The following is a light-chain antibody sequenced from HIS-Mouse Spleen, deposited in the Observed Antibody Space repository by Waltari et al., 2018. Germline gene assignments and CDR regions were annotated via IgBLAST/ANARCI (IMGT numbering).Light chain of an antibody. CDR1: SSDVGGYNY. Sequence: QSALTQPASVSGSPGQSITISCTGTSSDVGGYNYVSWYQQHPGKAPKLMIYEVSNRTSWVSNRFSGSKSGNTASLTISGLQAEDEADYYCSSYTSSSTLVVFGGGTKLTVL. CDR2: EVS. V-gene: IGLV2-14*01. CDR3: SSYTSSSTLVV. J-gene: IGLJ2*01.